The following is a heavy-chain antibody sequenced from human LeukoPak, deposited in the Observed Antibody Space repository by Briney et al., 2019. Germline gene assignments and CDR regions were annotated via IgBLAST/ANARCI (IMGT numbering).Heavy chain of an antibody. V-gene: IGHV4-59*08. CDR3: ARLTVAGTVDY. D-gene: IGHD6-19*01. CDR1: GGSFSGYY. Sequence: PSETLSLTCAVYGGSFSGYYWSWIRQPPGKGLEWIGYIYYSGSTNYNPSLKSRVTISVDTSKNQFSLKLSSVTAADTAVYYCARLTVAGTVDYWGQGTLVTVSS. J-gene: IGHJ4*02. CDR2: IYYSGST.